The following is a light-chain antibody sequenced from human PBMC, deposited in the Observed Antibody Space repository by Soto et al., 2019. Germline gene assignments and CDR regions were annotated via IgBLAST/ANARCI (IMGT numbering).Light chain of an antibody. CDR3: QSYDRRLGGPVV. J-gene: IGLJ2*01. CDR2: GNS. Sequence: QSVLTQPPSGSGAPGQRVTISCTGSGSNIGAGYDVHWYQQLPGTAPKLLIYGNSNRPSRVPDRFSGSKSGTSASLAITGLQAEDEADYYSQSYDRRLGGPVVFGGGTELTVL. CDR1: GSNIGAGYD. V-gene: IGLV1-40*01.